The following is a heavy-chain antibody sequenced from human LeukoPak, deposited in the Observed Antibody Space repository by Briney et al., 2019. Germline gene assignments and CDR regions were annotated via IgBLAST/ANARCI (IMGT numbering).Heavy chain of an antibody. CDR3: ARDTILPLDY. CDR2: VDSDRRST. Sequence: GGSLRLSCAASGFTSRRNRMQWVREAPGKGLLWVARVDSDRRSTNYADSAKRRFTTTRDNAMNTLDLQMNSLRAEATAVYYCARDTILPLDYWGQGNLVTVSS. V-gene: IGHV3-74*01. D-gene: IGHD1-26*01. CDR1: GFTSRRNR. J-gene: IGHJ4*02.